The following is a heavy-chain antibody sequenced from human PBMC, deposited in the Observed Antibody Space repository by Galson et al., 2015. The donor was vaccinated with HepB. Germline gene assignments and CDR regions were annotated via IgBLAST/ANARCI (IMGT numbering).Heavy chain of an antibody. D-gene: IGHD2-21*01. CDR2: INEDGSEK. V-gene: IGHV3-7*02. CDR3: VNCQGTALDL. CDR1: GFTFKKSC. J-gene: IGHJ3*01. Sequence: SLRLSCAASGFTFKKSCMNWVRQAPGKGLAWVAYINEDGSEKNYVDSVKDRFSISRDNARNSLFLQMNRLRPDDTALYYCVNCQGTALDLWGQGTMVTVSS.